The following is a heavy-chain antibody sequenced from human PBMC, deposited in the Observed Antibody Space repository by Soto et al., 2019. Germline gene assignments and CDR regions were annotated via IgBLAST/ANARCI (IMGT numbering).Heavy chain of an antibody. CDR3: AKGIIGLIEVVSAATEYFDH. CDR1: GFTFSRYG. V-gene: IGHV3-30*18. J-gene: IGHJ1*01. Sequence: GGSLRLSCAASGFTFSRYGMHWVRQAPGKGLEWVAVISYDGSEKYYADSVKGRFTISRDNSKNTLYVQMNTLRVEDTAVYYCAKGIIGLIEVVSAATEYFDHWGQGTLVTVSS. D-gene: IGHD2-2*01. CDR2: ISYDGSEK.